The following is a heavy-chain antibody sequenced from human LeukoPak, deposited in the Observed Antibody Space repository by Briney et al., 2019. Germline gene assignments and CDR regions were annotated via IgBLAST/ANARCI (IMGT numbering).Heavy chain of an antibody. D-gene: IGHD6-13*01. CDR3: ARDGRGGYSSSWFPDFDY. Sequence: SQTLSLTCAISGDSVSSNSAAWHWIRQSPSRGLEWLGRTYYRSKWYNDYAVSVKSRITINPDTSKNQFSLQLNSVTPEDTAVYYCARDGRGGYSSSWFPDFDYWGQGTLVTVSS. V-gene: IGHV6-1*01. J-gene: IGHJ4*02. CDR1: GDSVSSNSAA. CDR2: TYYRSKWYN.